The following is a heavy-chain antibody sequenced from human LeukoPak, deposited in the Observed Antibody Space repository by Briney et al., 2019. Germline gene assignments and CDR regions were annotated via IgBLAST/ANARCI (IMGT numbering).Heavy chain of an antibody. CDR2: IYYTGST. V-gene: IGHV4-59*01. Sequence: SSETLSLTCTVSGGSISSYYWSWIRQPPGKGLEWIGYIYYTGSTDYNPSLKSRVAISVDTSKNQFSLKLSSVTAADTAVYYCARGSKAAPGTFDYWGQGTLVTVSS. J-gene: IGHJ4*02. CDR1: GGSISSYY. D-gene: IGHD6-13*01. CDR3: ARGSKAAPGTFDY.